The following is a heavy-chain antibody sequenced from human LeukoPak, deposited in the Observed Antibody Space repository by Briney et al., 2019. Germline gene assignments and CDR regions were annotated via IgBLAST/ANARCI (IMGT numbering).Heavy chain of an antibody. Sequence: PGGSLRLSCSGSGFTFSSYIMNWVRQAPGQGPEWIAYITGRSNTIYYAESVKGRFTISRDNGKNSLYLQMNNVTVEDTAVYYCASRYQGDNYGMVVWGQGTTVTVSS. V-gene: IGHV3-48*01. D-gene: IGHD2-2*01. CDR3: ASRYQGDNYGMVV. J-gene: IGHJ6*02. CDR1: GFTFSSYI. CDR2: ITGRSNTI.